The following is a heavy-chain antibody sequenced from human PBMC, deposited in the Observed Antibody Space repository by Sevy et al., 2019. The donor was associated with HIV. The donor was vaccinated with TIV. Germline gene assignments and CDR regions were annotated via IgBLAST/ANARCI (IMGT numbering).Heavy chain of an antibody. CDR2: INNDGTYI. CDR1: GFNFRDYS. D-gene: IGHD3-10*01. Sequence: GGSLRLSCVVSGFNFRDYSVNWVRQAPGKGLEWVSSINNDGTYIFYGDSVKGRFTVSRDNAKNSLYLHMNSLRADDTAVYYCVRDGGDEYGAGSYYGPFDYWGRGPLVTVSS. V-gene: IGHV3-21*06. J-gene: IGHJ4*02. CDR3: VRDGGDEYGAGSYYGPFDY.